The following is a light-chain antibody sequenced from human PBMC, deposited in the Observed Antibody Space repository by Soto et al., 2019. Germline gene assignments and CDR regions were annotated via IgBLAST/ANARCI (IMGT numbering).Light chain of an antibody. CDR3: HQYNNWPWT. CDR1: QRVSTH. Sequence: ETVMTHSPVTLSVSPGDTATHSYRASQRVSTHLAWYQQKPGKAPRLLIYEASNRATGIPVRFSGSGSETEFTLTIRSLQSEDSALYYCHQYNNWPWTFGQGTKVDIK. CDR2: EAS. J-gene: IGKJ1*01. V-gene: IGKV3-15*01.